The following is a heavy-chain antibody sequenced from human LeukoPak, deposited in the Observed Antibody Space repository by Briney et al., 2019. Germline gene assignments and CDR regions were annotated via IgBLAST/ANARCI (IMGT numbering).Heavy chain of an antibody. J-gene: IGHJ4*02. CDR1: GFTFSSYS. CDR2: IMPGGHI. Sequence: GGSLRLSCAASGFTFSSYSMNWVRQPPGKGLEWVSFIMPGGHIDYTDSVKGRFTISRDSFKNTLSLQMNSLWVDDSAVYYCARGNSATTTFDFWGQGTLVTVSS. CDR3: ARGNSATTTFDF. V-gene: IGHV3-66*01. D-gene: IGHD4-17*01.